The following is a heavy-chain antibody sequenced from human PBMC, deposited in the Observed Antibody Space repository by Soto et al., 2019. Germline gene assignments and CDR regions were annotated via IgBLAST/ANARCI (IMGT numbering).Heavy chain of an antibody. CDR2: IYYSGPT. CDR3: ERYGVWAFDI. Sequence: SETLSLTCSVSGGSIAPFFWTWIRQPPGRGLEWIGYIYYSGPTNYSPSLKSRVTMSVDTSKNQFSLKLSSVTAADTAVYFCERYGVWAFDIWGQGTMVTVSS. J-gene: IGHJ3*02. V-gene: IGHV4-59*01. D-gene: IGHD2-8*01. CDR1: GGSIAPFF.